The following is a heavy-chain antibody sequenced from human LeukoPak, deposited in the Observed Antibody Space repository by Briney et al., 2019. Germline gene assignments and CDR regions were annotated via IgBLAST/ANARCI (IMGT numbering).Heavy chain of an antibody. D-gene: IGHD3-10*01. CDR2: IYYSGNT. J-gene: IGHJ4*02. CDR1: GGSISSYY. V-gene: IGHV4-39*01. Sequence: PSETLSLTCTVSGGSISSYYWSWIRQPPGKGLEWIGNIYYSGNTYYNPSLKSRVTISVDTSKNQFSLKLSSVTAADTAVYYCARHGGGSGSYYKSPFDYWGQGTLVTVSS. CDR3: ARHGGGSGSYYKSPFDY.